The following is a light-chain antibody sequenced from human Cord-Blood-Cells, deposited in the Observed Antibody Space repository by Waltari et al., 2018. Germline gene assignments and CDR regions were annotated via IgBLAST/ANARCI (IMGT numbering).Light chain of an antibody. Sequence: EIVLTQSPATLSLSPGDRATLSCRASQSVSSYLAWYQQKPGQAPRLLIYDASNRATGIPARFSGSGSGTDFTLTISSLEPEDFAVYYCQQRSNWPPAITFGPGTKVDIK. V-gene: IGKV3-11*01. CDR1: QSVSSY. CDR3: QQRSNWPPAIT. CDR2: DAS. J-gene: IGKJ3*01.